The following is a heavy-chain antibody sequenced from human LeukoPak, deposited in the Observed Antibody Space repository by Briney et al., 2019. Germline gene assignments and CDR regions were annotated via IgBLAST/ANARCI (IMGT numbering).Heavy chain of an antibody. CDR3: ATRSGDFWSGFEN. Sequence: ASVKVSCKVSGYSLSDLNIQWVRQAPGKGLECMGGFDPEPATTIYAQNFQGRLTMTEEISTDTVYMELSSLTSEDTAVYYCATRSGDFWSGFENWGQGTLVTVSS. CDR2: FDPEPATT. CDR1: GYSLSDLN. V-gene: IGHV1-24*01. D-gene: IGHD3-3*01. J-gene: IGHJ4*02.